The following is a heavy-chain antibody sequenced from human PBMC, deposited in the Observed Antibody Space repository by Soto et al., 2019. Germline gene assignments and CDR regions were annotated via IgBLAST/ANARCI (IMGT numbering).Heavy chain of an antibody. J-gene: IGHJ4*02. D-gene: IGHD3-9*01. CDR3: ATSFRYFDN. CDR2: ISGTASRT. V-gene: IGHV3-23*01. CDR1: GFTPTTTP. Sequence: EVQLLESGGGLVLPGGSLRLSCAGSGFTPTTTPLSWVRQPPGKGLEWVTTISGTASRTYYVDSVKGRFFISRDNDKNKVTLQMSNLTLDDAAVYDCATSFRYFDNWGQGTRVTVSS.